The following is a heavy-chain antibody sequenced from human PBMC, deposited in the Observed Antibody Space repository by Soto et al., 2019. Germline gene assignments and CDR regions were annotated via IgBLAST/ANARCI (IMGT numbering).Heavy chain of an antibody. CDR1: GYSFYNSG. CDR3: SSDHRELLSFPTRRSSDL. V-gene: IGHV1-18*01. Sequence: ASVKVSCKTSGYSFYNSGISWVRQAPGQGLEWMGWISVYSGYAHYAQKFQGRVIMTADTFTSTSYMELRGLRSDDTVMYYCSSDHRELLSFPTRRSSDL. J-gene: IGHJ2*01. CDR2: ISVYSGYA. D-gene: IGHD1-26*01.